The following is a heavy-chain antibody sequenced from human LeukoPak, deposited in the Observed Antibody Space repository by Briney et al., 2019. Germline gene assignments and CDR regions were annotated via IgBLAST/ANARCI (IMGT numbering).Heavy chain of an antibody. CDR1: GLTFGNYA. D-gene: IGHD2-8*02. CDR2: ISVSGDRT. V-gene: IGHV3-23*01. J-gene: IGHJ4*02. Sequence: GGSLRLSCAASGLTFGNYAMNWVRQAPGKGLEWVSAISVSGDRTYCADSVKGRFTISRDSFKNTLYLQLNSLRAEDTAVYYCALKLKAPGPLDYWGQGTLVTVSS. CDR3: ALKLKAPGPLDY.